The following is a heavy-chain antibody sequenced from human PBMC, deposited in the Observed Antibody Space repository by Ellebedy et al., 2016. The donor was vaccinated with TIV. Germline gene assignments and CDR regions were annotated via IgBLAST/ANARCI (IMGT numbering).Heavy chain of an antibody. V-gene: IGHV3-11*01. Sequence: GESLKISCAASGFTFSDCYMSWIRQAPGKGLEWFSYISSSGSTIYYADSVKGRFTISRDNAKNSLYLQMNSLRAEDTAVYYCAREGALELESFDYWGQGTLVTVSS. CDR1: GFTFSDCY. CDR3: AREGALELESFDY. D-gene: IGHD5-24*01. J-gene: IGHJ4*02. CDR2: ISSSGSTI.